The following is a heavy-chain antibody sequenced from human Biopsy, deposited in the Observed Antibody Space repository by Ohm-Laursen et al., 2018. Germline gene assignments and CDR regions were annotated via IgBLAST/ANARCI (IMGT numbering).Heavy chain of an antibody. J-gene: IGHJ4*02. CDR1: GDSVSSGSFY. CDR2: IYERGSTA. V-gene: IGHV4-61*01. CDR3: ARGMRSSGWPYFDS. D-gene: IGHD6-19*01. Sequence: TLSLTCTVSGDSVSSGSFYWTWIRQPPGQGLEYIGYIYERGSTANYNPSLESRVTMSVDMPKNQFSLKLSSVTAADTAIYYCARGMRSSGWPYFDSWGQGTLVTVSS.